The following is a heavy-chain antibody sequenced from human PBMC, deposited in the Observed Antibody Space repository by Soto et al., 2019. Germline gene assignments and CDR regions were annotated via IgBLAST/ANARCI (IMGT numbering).Heavy chain of an antibody. J-gene: IGHJ6*02. V-gene: IGHV6-1*01. CDR1: GDSVSSNSAA. CDR3: ARAPEQWPDGMGDYYYYGMDV. D-gene: IGHD6-19*01. Sequence: QVQLQQSGPGLVKPSQTLSLTCAISGDSVSSNSAAWNWIRQSPSRGLEWLGRTYYRSKWYNDYAVSVKSRITINPDTSENQFSLQLNSVTPEDTAVYYCARAPEQWPDGMGDYYYYGMDVWGQGTTVTVSS. CDR2: TYYRSKWYN.